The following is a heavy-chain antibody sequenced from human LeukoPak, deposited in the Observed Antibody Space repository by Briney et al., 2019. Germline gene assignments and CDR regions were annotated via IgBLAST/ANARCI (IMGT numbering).Heavy chain of an antibody. CDR2: IIPIFGTA. Sequence: SVKVSCKASGGTFSSYAISWVRQAPGPGLEWMGGIIPIFGTANYAQKFQGRVTITADESTSTAYMELSSLRSEDTAVYYCARDPICSSTSCPTFDYWGQGTLVTVSS. CDR3: ARDPICSSTSCPTFDY. V-gene: IGHV1-69*13. D-gene: IGHD2-2*01. J-gene: IGHJ4*02. CDR1: GGTFSSYA.